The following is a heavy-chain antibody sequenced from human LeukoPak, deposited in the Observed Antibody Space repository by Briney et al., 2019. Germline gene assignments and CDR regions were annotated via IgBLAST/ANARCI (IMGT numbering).Heavy chain of an antibody. CDR2: ISATGGST. D-gene: IGHD3-22*01. J-gene: IGHJ5*02. CDR3: ARGSRGSSGYLNWFDP. CDR1: GFTFSSYA. V-gene: IGHV3-23*01. Sequence: GGSLRLSCAASGFTFSSYAINWVRQAPGKGLEWVSAISATGGSTYYADSVKGRFITSRDNSKNTLYLQIDSLRAEDTAIYYCARGSRGSSGYLNWFDPWGQGTLVTVSS.